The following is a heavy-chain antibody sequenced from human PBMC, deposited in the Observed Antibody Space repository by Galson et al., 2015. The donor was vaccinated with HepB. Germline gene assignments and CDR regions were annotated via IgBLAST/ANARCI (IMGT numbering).Heavy chain of an antibody. Sequence: SLRLSCAASGFTFSSSGMHWVRQAPGKGLEWVAVIWYDGSNTYYPDSVRGRFTISRDNSKNTLYLEMNSLRAEDTAVYYCARDGRSGSYSGPYYYYDYMDVWGRGTTVTVSS. CDR1: GFTFSSSG. D-gene: IGHD1-26*01. CDR2: IWYDGSNT. J-gene: IGHJ6*03. V-gene: IGHV3-33*01. CDR3: ARDGRSGSYSGPYYYYDYMDV.